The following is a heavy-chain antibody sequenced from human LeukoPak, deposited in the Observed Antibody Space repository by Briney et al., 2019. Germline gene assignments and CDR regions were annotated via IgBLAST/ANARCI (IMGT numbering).Heavy chain of an antibody. V-gene: IGHV4-59*01. CDR1: GGSLSSYY. J-gene: IGHJ4*02. CDR2: IYYSGSA. D-gene: IGHD6-13*01. Sequence: PSETLSLTCTVSGGSLSSYYWSWIRQPPGKGLEWIGYIYYSGSANYHPSLKSRVTISVDTSKNRFSLRLSSVTAADTAVYYCARVTGYMVEDYFDYWGQGTLVTVSS. CDR3: ARVTGYMVEDYFDY.